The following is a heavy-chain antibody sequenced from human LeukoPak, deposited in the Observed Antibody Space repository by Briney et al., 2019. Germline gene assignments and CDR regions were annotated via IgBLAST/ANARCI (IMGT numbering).Heavy chain of an antibody. D-gene: IGHD6-13*01. CDR3: ARLTYSNNWYFRRGLDNWFDP. CDR1: GGSFSGYY. Sequence: PSETLSLTCAVYGGSFSGYYWSWIRQPPGKGLEWIGEINHSGSANYNPSLKSRVTISVDASKSQFSLRLSSVTAADTAVYYCARLTYSNNWYFRRGLDNWFDPWGQGTLVTVSS. J-gene: IGHJ5*02. CDR2: INHSGSA. V-gene: IGHV4-34*01.